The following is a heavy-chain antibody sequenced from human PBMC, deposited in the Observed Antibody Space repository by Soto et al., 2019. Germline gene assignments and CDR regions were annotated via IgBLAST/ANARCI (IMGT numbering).Heavy chain of an antibody. V-gene: IGHV1-18*04. CDR3: ARDPSSGDYVLAYWFDP. Sequence: GASVKVSCKASGYTFTSYGISWVRQAPGLGLEWMGWISAYNGNTNYAQKLQGRVTMTTDTSTSTAYMELRSLRSDDTAVYYCARDPSSGDYVLAYWFDPWGQGTLVTVSS. D-gene: IGHD4-17*01. CDR2: ISAYNGNT. J-gene: IGHJ5*02. CDR1: GYTFTSYG.